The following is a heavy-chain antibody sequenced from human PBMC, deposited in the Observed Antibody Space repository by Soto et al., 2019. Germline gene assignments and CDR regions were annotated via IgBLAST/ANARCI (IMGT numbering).Heavy chain of an antibody. J-gene: IGHJ3*02. D-gene: IGHD5-18*01. CDR2: INSDGSST. Sequence: GGSLRLSCAASGFTFSSYWMHWVRQAPGKGLVWVSRINSDGSSTSYADSVKGRFTISRDNAKNTLYLQMNSLRAEDTAVYYCASGYSYVNDAFDIWGQGTMVTV. V-gene: IGHV3-74*01. CDR1: GFTFSSYW. CDR3: ASGYSYVNDAFDI.